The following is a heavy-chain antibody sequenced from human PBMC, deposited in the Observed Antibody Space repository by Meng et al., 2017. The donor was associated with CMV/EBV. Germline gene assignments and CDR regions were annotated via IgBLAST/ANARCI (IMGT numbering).Heavy chain of an antibody. D-gene: IGHD3-3*01. Sequence: SCAASGFTFSSYAMSWVRQAPGKGLDWVSAISGSGGSTYYADSVKGRFTISRDNSQNTLYLQMNSLRAEDTAVYYCANNFWSGYFDYWGQGTLVTVSS. V-gene: IGHV3-23*01. CDR2: ISGSGGST. J-gene: IGHJ4*02. CDR3: ANNFWSGYFDY. CDR1: GFTFSSYA.